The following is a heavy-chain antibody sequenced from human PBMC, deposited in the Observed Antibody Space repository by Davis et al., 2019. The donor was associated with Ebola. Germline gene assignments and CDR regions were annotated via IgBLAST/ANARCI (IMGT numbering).Heavy chain of an antibody. Sequence: GGSLRLSCAASGFTFSNYGMHWVRQAPGKGLEWVAVISYDGSNKYYADSVKGRFTISRDNSKNTLYLQMNSLRAEDTAVYYCAKDFYDSSGRFFDYWGQGTLVTVSS. J-gene: IGHJ4*02. CDR2: ISYDGSNK. CDR3: AKDFYDSSGRFFDY. CDR1: GFTFSNYG. V-gene: IGHV3-30*18. D-gene: IGHD3-22*01.